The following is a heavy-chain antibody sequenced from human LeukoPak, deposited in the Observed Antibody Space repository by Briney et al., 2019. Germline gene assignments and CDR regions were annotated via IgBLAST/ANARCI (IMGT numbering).Heavy chain of an antibody. V-gene: IGHV4-30-4*01. Sequence: PSETLSLTCTVSGGSISSGDYYWSWIRQPPGKGLEWIGYIYYCGSTYYNPSLKSRVTISVDTSKNQFSLKLSSVTAADTAVYYCARVGFDCSSTSCYALGMDVWGKGTTVTVSS. CDR1: GGSISSGDYY. D-gene: IGHD2-2*01. CDR3: ARVGFDCSSTSCYALGMDV. CDR2: IYYCGST. J-gene: IGHJ6*04.